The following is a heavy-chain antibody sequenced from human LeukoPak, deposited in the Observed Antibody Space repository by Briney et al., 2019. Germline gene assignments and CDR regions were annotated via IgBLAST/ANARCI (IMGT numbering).Heavy chain of an antibody. CDR1: GYSFTSYW. Sequence: GASLQISCEGSGYSFTSYWIGWGRPLPGKGLEGMGISYPGESHTRYSPSFQGQITISADKSISTAYLQWSSLKASDTAMYYCGKAAAGRGWFDPWGQGTLVTVSS. CDR3: GKAAAGRGWFDP. CDR2: SYPGESHT. D-gene: IGHD6-13*01. J-gene: IGHJ5*02. V-gene: IGHV5-51*01.